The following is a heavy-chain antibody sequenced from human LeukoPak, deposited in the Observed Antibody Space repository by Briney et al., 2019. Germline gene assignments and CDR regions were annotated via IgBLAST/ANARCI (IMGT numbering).Heavy chain of an antibody. Sequence: GGSLRLSCAASGFTFSSYSMNWVRQAPGKGLEWVSPISSSSSYIYYADSVKGRFTVSRDNAKNSLYLQMNSLRAEDTAVYYCARDYGDYVRYFDYWGQGTLVTVSS. CDR1: GFTFSSYS. V-gene: IGHV3-21*01. D-gene: IGHD4-17*01. J-gene: IGHJ4*02. CDR2: ISSSSSYI. CDR3: ARDYGDYVRYFDY.